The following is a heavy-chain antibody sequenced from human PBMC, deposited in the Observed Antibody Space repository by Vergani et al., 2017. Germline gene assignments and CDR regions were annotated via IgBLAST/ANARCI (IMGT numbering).Heavy chain of an antibody. CDR2: ISSNGGST. CDR3: VNGPWFGELVWRFDY. J-gene: IGHJ4*02. Sequence: EVQLVESGGGLVQPGGSLRLSCSASGFTFSSYAMHWVRQAPGKGLEYVSAISSNGGSTYYADSVKGRFTISRDNSKNTLYLQMSSLRAEDTAVYYCVNGPWFGELVWRFDYWGQGTLVTVSS. V-gene: IGHV3-64D*06. D-gene: IGHD3-10*01. CDR1: GFTFSSYA.